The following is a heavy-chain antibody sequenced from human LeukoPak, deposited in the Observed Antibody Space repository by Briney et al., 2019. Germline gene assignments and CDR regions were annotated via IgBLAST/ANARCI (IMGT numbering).Heavy chain of an antibody. CDR2: ISAYNGNT. J-gene: IGHJ3*02. D-gene: IGHD3-22*01. CDR3: ARGEDYYDSSGYQPSAIWGAFDI. V-gene: IGHV1-18*01. CDR1: GYTFTSYG. Sequence: GASVKVSCKASGYTFTSYGISWVRQAPGQGREWMGWISAYNGNTNYAQKLQGRVTMTTDTSTSTAYMELRSLRSDDTAVYYCARGEDYYDSSGYQPSAIWGAFDIWGQGTTVTVSS.